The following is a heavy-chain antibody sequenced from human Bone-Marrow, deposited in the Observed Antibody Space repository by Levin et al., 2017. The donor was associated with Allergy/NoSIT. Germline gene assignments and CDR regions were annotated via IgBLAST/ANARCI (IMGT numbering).Heavy chain of an antibody. J-gene: IGHJ4*02. V-gene: IGHV4-30-4*01. CDR1: GGSISSGDYY. D-gene: IGHD3-22*01. CDR2: IYYSGST. CDR3: ARATYDYDSSGYYYHSFDY. Sequence: PSETLSLTCTVSGGSISSGDYYWSWIRQPPGKGLEWIGYIYYSGSTYYNPSLKSRVTISVDTSKNQFSLKLSSVTAADTAVYYCARATYDYDSSGYYYHSFDYWGQGTLVTVSS.